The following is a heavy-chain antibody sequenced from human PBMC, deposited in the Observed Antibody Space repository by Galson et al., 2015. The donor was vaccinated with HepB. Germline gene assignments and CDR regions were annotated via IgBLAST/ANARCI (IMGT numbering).Heavy chain of an antibody. Sequence: SVKVSCKASGYTFTSYGISWVRQAPGQGLEWMGWISAYNGNTNYAQKLQGRVTMTTDTSTSTAYMELRSLRSDDTAVYYCARFDPTVLRFLGSGGWWFDPWGQGTLVTVSS. J-gene: IGHJ5*02. CDR1: GYTFTSYG. D-gene: IGHD3-3*01. CDR3: ARFDPTVLRFLGSGGWWFDP. CDR2: ISAYNGNT. V-gene: IGHV1-18*04.